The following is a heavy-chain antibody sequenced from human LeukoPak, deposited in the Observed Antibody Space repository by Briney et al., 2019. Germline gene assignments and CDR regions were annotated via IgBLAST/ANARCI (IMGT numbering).Heavy chain of an antibody. CDR2: ISASSAYI. J-gene: IGHJ4*02. D-gene: IGHD5-24*01. CDR1: GFDSSSYT. V-gene: IGHV3-21*01. Sequence: GGSLRLSCAASGFDSSSYTMNWVRQAPGKGLEWVSSISASSAYIFYADSVKGRFTVSRDNAKSSLFLQMDRLSVEDTAVYYCARESATSSFSFDSWGQGVLVPVSS. CDR3: ARESATSSFSFDS.